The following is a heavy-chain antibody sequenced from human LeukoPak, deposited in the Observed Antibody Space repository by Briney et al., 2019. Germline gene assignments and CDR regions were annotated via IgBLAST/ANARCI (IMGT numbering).Heavy chain of an antibody. CDR1: GFTFSNYG. CDR2: ILYDGSNK. D-gene: IGHD1-26*01. J-gene: IGHJ4*02. Sequence: GGSLRLSCAASGFTFSNYGMHWVRQAPGKGLEWVAFILYDGSNKYYADSVKGRFTISRDNSKNTLYLQMNSLRAEDTAVYYCAKDRSGSYSQGLDNWGQGTLVTVSS. V-gene: IGHV3-30*02. CDR3: AKDRSGSYSQGLDN.